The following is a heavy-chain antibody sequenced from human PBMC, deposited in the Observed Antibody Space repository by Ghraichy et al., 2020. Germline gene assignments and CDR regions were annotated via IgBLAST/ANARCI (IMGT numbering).Heavy chain of an antibody. CDR2: ISGSGGST. V-gene: IGHV3-23*01. CDR1: GFTFSSYV. D-gene: IGHD1-14*01. J-gene: IGHJ6*02. CDR3: ARTHAKISYGMDV. Sequence: GGSLRLSCAASGFTFSSYVMSWVRQAPGKGLEWVSTISGSGGSTFYADSVKGRFTISRDSSKNTLYRQMNSLRAEDTAVYYCARTHAKISYGMDVWGQGTTVTVSS.